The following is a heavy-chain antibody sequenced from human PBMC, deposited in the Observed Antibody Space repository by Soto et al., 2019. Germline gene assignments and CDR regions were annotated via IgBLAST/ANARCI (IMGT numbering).Heavy chain of an antibody. CDR1: GGSISSYY. V-gene: IGHV4-39*01. Sequence: SETLSLTCTVSGGSISSYYWGWIRRPPGKGLEWIGSIYYSGSTYYNPSLKSRVTISVDTSKNQFSLKLSSVTAAGTAVYYCARRWGYSFDYWGQGTLVTVSS. CDR3: ARRWGYSFDY. D-gene: IGHD7-27*01. J-gene: IGHJ4*02. CDR2: IYYSGST.